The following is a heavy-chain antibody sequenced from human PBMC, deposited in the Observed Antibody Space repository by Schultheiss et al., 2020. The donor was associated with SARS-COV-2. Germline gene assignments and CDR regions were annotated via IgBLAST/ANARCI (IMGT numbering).Heavy chain of an antibody. D-gene: IGHD2-21*01. CDR3: AKEVNHYYYFAMDV. CDR1: GFTFSTYG. CDR2: TSNDGSHQ. Sequence: GGSLRLSCAASGFTFSTYGMQWVRQAPGKGLEWVAVTSNDGSHQYYADSVQGRFTISRDNSKNTLYLQMNSLRVEDTAIYYCAKEVNHYYYFAMDVWGQGTTVTVSS. V-gene: IGHV3-30*18. J-gene: IGHJ6*02.